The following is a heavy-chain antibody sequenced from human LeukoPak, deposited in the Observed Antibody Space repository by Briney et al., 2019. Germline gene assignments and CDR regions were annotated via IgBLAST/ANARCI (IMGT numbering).Heavy chain of an antibody. V-gene: IGHV3-11*01. CDR3: ARVPEMATIKGLYYYYMDV. J-gene: IGHJ6*03. CDR1: GFTFSDYY. Sequence: GGSLRLSCAASGFTFSDYYMSWIRQAPGKGLGWVSYISSSGSTIYYADSVKGRFTISRDNAKNSLYLQMNSLRAEDTAVYYCARVPEMATIKGLYYYYMDVWGKGTTVTVSS. D-gene: IGHD5-24*01. CDR2: ISSSGSTI.